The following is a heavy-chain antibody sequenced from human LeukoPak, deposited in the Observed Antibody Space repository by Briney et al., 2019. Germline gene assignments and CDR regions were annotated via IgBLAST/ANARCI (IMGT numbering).Heavy chain of an antibody. CDR2: INTDGSAR. Sequence: GGSLRLSCVASGFTFSNYWMHWVRHAPGKGLVWVSRINTDGSARDYADSVKGRFTISRDNSKNTLYLQMNSLRAEDTAVYYCAKSGDYSAEYFQHWGQGTLVTVSS. D-gene: IGHD4-17*01. V-gene: IGHV3-74*01. CDR1: GFTFSNYW. CDR3: AKSGDYSAEYFQH. J-gene: IGHJ1*01.